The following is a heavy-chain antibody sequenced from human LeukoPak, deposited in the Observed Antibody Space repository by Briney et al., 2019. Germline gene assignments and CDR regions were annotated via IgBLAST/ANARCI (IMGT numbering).Heavy chain of an antibody. V-gene: IGHV3-7*01. D-gene: IGHD3-10*01. CDR1: GFTFRTYW. J-gene: IGHJ6*02. Sequence: PGGSLRPSCAASGFTFRTYWMSWVRQAPGKGLEWVANIRHDGSEKYYVDSVKGRFTISRDNADNSLHLQINSLRAEDTGVYYCARDLHYGSRSHHYGMDVWGQGTTVTVSS. CDR3: ARDLHYGSRSHHYGMDV. CDR2: IRHDGSEK.